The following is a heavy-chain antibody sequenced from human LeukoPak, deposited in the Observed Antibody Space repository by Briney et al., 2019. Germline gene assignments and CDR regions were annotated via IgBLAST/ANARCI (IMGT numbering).Heavy chain of an antibody. J-gene: IGHJ4*02. CDR3: ARTHLRGYFDRSFDY. D-gene: IGHD3-9*01. V-gene: IGHV4-34*01. CDR2: INHSGST. CDR1: GGSFSGYY. Sequence: SETLSLTCAVYGGSFSGYYWSWIRQPPGKGLEWIGEINHSGSTNYNPSLKSRVTISVDTSKNQFSLKLSSVTAADTAVYYCARTHLRGYFDRSFDYWGQGTLVTVSS.